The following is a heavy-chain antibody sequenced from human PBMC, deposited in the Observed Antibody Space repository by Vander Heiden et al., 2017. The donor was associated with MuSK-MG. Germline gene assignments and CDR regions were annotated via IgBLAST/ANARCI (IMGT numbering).Heavy chain of an antibody. CDR2: VFYSGST. Sequence: QLQLQESGPGLVKPSETVSISCTVSGGSIGRIGYYWGWIRQPPGRGLEWIGSVFYSGSTYNNLSLKSRFTLSVDTSKNQFSLKLDSVTAADTAVYYCAGDIPLGGSRYYMDVWG. CDR3: AGDIPLGGSRYYMDV. J-gene: IGHJ6*03. CDR1: GGSIGRIGYY. V-gene: IGHV4-39*02. D-gene: IGHD2-15*01.